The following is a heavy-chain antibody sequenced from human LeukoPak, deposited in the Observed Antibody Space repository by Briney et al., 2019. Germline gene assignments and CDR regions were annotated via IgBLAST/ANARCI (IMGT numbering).Heavy chain of an antibody. CDR1: GFTFSSYG. D-gene: IGHD1-26*01. J-gene: IGHJ6*03. V-gene: IGHV3-23*01. CDR2: ISGSGGST. Sequence: GGTLRLSCAASGFTFSSYGMSWVRQAPGKGLEWVSAISGSGGSTYYADSVKGRFTISRDNSKNTLYLQMNSLRAEDTAVYYCAKDQYHSGSYTRFYYYYMDVWGKGTTVTVSS. CDR3: AKDQYHSGSYTRFYYYYMDV.